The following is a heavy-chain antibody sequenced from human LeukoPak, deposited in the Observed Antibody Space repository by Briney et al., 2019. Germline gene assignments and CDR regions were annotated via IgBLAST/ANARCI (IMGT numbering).Heavy chain of an antibody. CDR3: AKDLGDYDSSGYYYRQPFDY. J-gene: IGHJ4*02. CDR1: GFTFSSYA. Sequence: GGSLRLSCAASGFTFSSYAMSWVRQAPGKGLEWVSAISGSGGSTYYADSVKGRFTISRDNSKNTLYLQMNSLRAEDTAVYYCAKDLGDYDSSGYYYRQPFDYWGQGTLVTVSP. V-gene: IGHV3-23*01. CDR2: ISGSGGST. D-gene: IGHD3-22*01.